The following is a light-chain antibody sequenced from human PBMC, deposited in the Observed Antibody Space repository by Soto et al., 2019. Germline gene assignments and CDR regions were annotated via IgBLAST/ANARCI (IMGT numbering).Light chain of an antibody. CDR3: QQYGSSRWT. V-gene: IGKV3-20*01. J-gene: IGKJ1*01. CDR2: GAS. Sequence: ENVLTQSTGTLSLSPGERATLSCRASQSVSSNYVAWYQQKPGQAPRLLVYGASGRATGIPDRFSGSGSGTDFTLTISRLEPEDFAVYYCQQYGSSRWTFGQGTKVDIK. CDR1: QSVSSNY.